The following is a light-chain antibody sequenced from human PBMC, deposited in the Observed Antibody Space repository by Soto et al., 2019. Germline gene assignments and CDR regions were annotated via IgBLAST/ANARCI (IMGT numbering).Light chain of an antibody. J-gene: IGLJ2*01. CDR1: SSDVGGYKY. Sequence: QSALTQPASVSGSPGQSITISCTGTSSDVGGYKYVSWYQQHPGKAPKLMISEVSIRPSGVSDRFSGSKSDNTASLTISGLQTEDEADYYCSSYTSTNTVLFGGGTTLTVL. CDR3: SSYTSTNTVL. V-gene: IGLV2-14*01. CDR2: EVS.